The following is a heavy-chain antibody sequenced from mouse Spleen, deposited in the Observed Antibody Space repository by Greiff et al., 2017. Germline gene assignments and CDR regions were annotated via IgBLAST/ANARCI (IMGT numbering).Heavy chain of an antibody. V-gene: IGHV3-6*01. D-gene: IGHD2-12*01. CDR2: ISYDGSN. J-gene: IGHJ3*01. CDR1: GYSITSGYY. Sequence: EVKLQESGPGLVKPSQSLSLTCSVTGYSITSGYYWNWIRQFPGNKLEWMGYISYDGSNNYNPSLKNRISITRDTSKNQFFLKLNSVTTEDTATYYCARDQRPGAWFAYWGQGTLVTVSA. CDR3: ARDQRPGAWFAY.